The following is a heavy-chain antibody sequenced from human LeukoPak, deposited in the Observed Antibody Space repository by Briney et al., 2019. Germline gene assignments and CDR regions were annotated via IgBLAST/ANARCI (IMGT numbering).Heavy chain of an antibody. CDR3: ASASYGSGTYAFDI. V-gene: IGHV3-21*01. CDR2: ISSSSSYI. Sequence: GGSLRLSCAASGCTFSSYSMNWVRQAPGKGLEWVSSISSSSSYIYYADSVQGPFTISRDNAKNSLYLQMNTLRAEDTAVYYCASASYGSGTYAFDIWGQGTMVTVSS. CDR1: GCTFSSYS. D-gene: IGHD3-10*01. J-gene: IGHJ3*02.